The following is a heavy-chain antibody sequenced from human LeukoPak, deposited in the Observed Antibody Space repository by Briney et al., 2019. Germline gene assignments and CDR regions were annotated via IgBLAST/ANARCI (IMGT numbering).Heavy chain of an antibody. CDR3: ATTRTGFSSDY. CDR1: GGSFSGYY. CDR2: ISLSGST. D-gene: IGHD2-8*02. Sequence: PSETLSLTCAVYGGSFSGYYWSWIRQPPGKGLEWIGEISLSGSTNYSPSLKSRVNISVDTSKNQFSLKMTSVTAADTAVYYCATTRTGFSSDYWGQGTLVTVSS. J-gene: IGHJ4*02. V-gene: IGHV4-34*01.